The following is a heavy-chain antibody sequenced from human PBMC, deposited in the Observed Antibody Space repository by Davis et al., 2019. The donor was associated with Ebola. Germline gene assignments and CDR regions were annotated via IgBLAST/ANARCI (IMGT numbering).Heavy chain of an antibody. CDR3: ARAGFDEVLDY. D-gene: IGHD3-3*01. CDR1: GGSISSYY. J-gene: IGHJ4*02. CDR2: VSHSERER. Sequence: LSLTCTVSGGSISSYYWSWIRQPPGKGLEWVAVVSHSERERFYADSVKGRFTISRDNSENTLYLQMNSLTADDTSVYYCARAGFDEVLDYWGQGTPVTVSS. V-gene: IGHV3-30*03.